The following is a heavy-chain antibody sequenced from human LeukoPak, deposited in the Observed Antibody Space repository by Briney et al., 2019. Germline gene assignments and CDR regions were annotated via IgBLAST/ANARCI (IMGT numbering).Heavy chain of an antibody. Sequence: GGSLRLSCAASGFTFSSYGMHWVRQAPGRGLEWVALISYDGSDTYYADSVKGRFTISRDNSKNTLYLQMSSLRAEDTAVYYCAKEPDSSASNWFDPWGQGTLVTVSS. J-gene: IGHJ5*02. V-gene: IGHV3-30*18. CDR2: ISYDGSDT. D-gene: IGHD3-22*01. CDR3: AKEPDSSASNWFDP. CDR1: GFTFSSYG.